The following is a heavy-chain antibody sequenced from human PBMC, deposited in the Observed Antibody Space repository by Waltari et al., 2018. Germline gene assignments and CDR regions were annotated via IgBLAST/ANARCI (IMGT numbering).Heavy chain of an antibody. J-gene: IGHJ5*01. CDR1: GYSTSTGFY. V-gene: IGHV4-38-2*01. CDR3: ASQRDVAAWFES. D-gene: IGHD6-19*01. CDR2: IYRGWST. Sequence: QVQLQESGPGVVKPSETLSLTCDVSGYSTSTGFYWRWIRQTSETGLAGIATIYRGWSTYYNPSFKTRVTISLDTAKNQISLKLDSVTAADTAIYYCASQRDVAAWFESWGQGTLVTV.